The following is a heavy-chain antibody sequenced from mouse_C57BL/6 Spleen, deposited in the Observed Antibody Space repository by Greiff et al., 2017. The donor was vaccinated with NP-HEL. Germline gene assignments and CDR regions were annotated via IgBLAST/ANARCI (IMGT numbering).Heavy chain of an antibody. D-gene: IGHD1-1*01. V-gene: IGHV1-69*01. J-gene: IGHJ2*01. CDR2: IDPSDSYT. Sequence: QVQLQQPGAELVMPGASVKLSCKASGYTFHSYWMHWVKQRPGQGLEWIGEIDPSDSYTNYNQKFKGQSTLTVDKSSSTAYMQLSSLTSEDSAIYYCARRNYGSSYGRYYFDGWGQGTTLTVSS. CDR1: GYTFHSYW. CDR3: ARRNYGSSYGRYYFDG.